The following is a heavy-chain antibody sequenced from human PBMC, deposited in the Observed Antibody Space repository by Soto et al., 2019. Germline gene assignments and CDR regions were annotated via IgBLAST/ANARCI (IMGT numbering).Heavy chain of an antibody. J-gene: IGHJ3*02. CDR2: INHSGST. CDR3: AIGDCTNGVCYTGAFDI. V-gene: IGHV4-34*01. D-gene: IGHD2-8*01. Sequence: SETLSLTCAVYGGSFSGYYWSWIRQPPGKGLEWIGEINHSGSTNYNPSLKSRVTISVDTSKNQFSLKLSSVTAADTAVYYCAIGDCTNGVCYTGAFDIWGQGTMVTVSS. CDR1: GGSFSGYY.